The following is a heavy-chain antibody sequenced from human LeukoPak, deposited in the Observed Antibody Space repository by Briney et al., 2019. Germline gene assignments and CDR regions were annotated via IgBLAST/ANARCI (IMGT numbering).Heavy chain of an antibody. CDR1: GDSISSFY. CDR2: FSCDEKS. Sequence: SETLSLTCTVSGDSISSFYWTWIRQSPEKGLEWIGFFSCDEKSTYNPMYNPSLKSRVTISADTSKNQFSLKMSSITAADTAVYYCARVAVGGTGPDSWGQGTRVTVSS. V-gene: IGHV4-59*01. J-gene: IGHJ5*02. D-gene: IGHD6-19*01. CDR3: ARVAVGGTGPDS.